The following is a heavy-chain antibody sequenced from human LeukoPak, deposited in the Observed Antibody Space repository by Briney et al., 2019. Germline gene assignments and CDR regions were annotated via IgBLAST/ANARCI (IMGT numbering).Heavy chain of an antibody. CDR3: ATQYYDILTGFHAFDY. CDR1: GGSISSYY. Sequence: SETLSLTCTVSGGSISSYYWSWIRQPAGKGLEWIGRIYTSGSTNYNPSLKSRVTMSVDTSKNQFSLKLSSVTAADTAVYYCATQYYDILTGFHAFDYWGQEPWSPSPQ. V-gene: IGHV4-4*07. D-gene: IGHD3-9*01. J-gene: IGHJ4*01. CDR2: IYTSGST.